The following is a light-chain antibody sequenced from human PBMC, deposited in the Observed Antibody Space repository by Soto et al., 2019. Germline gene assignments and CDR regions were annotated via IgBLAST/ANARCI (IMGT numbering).Light chain of an antibody. CDR1: QSVSSTS. J-gene: IGKJ1*01. CDR3: HYGNSPPWT. V-gene: IGKV3-20*01. Sequence: EIVLTQSPGTLSLSPGERATLSCRASQSVSSTSLAWYQQKPGQAPRLLISGTSSRATGIPDRFSVSGSGTDFTLTISGLEPEDFAMYYCHYGNSPPWTFAQGTKVDIK. CDR2: GTS.